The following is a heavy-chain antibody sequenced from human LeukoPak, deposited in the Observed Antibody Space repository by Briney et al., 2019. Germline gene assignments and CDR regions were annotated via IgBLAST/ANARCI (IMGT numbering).Heavy chain of an antibody. V-gene: IGHV5-51*01. Sequence: GESLKISCKASGYSFTNYWIGWVRQMPGKGLEWMGNIYPGDSHTKYSPSSQGQVTVSADKSINTAYLQWTSLRASDTAMYYCARLPDRSGYWSRNFYYYMDVWGKGTTVTVSS. CDR2: IYPGDSHT. CDR1: GYSFTNYW. CDR3: ARLPDRSGYWSRNFYYYMDV. J-gene: IGHJ6*03. D-gene: IGHD3-22*01.